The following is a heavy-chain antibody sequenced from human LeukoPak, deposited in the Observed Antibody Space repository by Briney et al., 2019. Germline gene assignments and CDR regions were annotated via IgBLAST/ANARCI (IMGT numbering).Heavy chain of an antibody. V-gene: IGHV4-38-2*02. D-gene: IGHD6-6*01. CDR2: IYYSGST. CDR3: ARLSSLANIAARGRTWLDP. Sequence: SETLSLTCTVSGYSISSGHYWGWIRQPPGKGLEWIGHIYYSGSTNYSPSLKSRVTIPVDTSKNQFSLKLSSVTAADTAVYYCARLSSLANIAARGRTWLDPWGQGSLVTVSS. J-gene: IGHJ5*02. CDR1: GYSISSGHY.